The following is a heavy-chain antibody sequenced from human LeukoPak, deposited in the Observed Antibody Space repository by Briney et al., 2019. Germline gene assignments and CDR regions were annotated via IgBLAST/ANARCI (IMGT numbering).Heavy chain of an antibody. CDR3: AGREPSRLDY. J-gene: IGHJ4*02. D-gene: IGHD1-14*01. V-gene: IGHV4-34*01. CDR1: GGSFGGYY. CDR2: INHSGST. Sequence: SETLSLTCAVYGGSFGGYYWSWIRQPPGKGLEWIGEINHSGSTNYNPSLKSRVTISVDTSKNQFSLKLSSVTAADTAVYYCAGREPSRLDYWGQGTLVTVSS.